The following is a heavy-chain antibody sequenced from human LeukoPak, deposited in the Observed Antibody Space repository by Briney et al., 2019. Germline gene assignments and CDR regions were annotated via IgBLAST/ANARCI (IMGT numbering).Heavy chain of an antibody. CDR3: AREVVGFDP. Sequence: PGGSLRLSCVASGFSLSRHWMHWLRLAPGKGLVWVSRISTDGGSTAYADSVRGRFTISRDNAKNSLYLQMNSLRAEDTAVYYCAREVVGFDPWGQGTLVTVSS. J-gene: IGHJ5*02. CDR2: ISTDGGST. V-gene: IGHV3-74*01. CDR1: GFSLSRHW. D-gene: IGHD2-15*01.